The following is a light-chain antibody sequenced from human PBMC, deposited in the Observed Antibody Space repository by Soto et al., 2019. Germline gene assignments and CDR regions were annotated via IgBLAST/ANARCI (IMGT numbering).Light chain of an antibody. CDR3: QQYGTSPRSIT. V-gene: IGKV3-20*01. Sequence: EIVFTQSPATLSLSPVERATLSCRASQSVSSYLAWYQQKPGQAPRLLIYATSSRATGIPDRFSGGGSGTDFTLTINKLEPEDFAVYYCQQYGTSPRSITFGQGTRLEIK. CDR1: QSVSSY. CDR2: ATS. J-gene: IGKJ5*01.